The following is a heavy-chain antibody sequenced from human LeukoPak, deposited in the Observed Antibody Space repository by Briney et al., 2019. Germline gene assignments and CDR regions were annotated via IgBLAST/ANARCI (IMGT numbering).Heavy chain of an antibody. CDR3: ARLKYYDSSGYPRY. V-gene: IGHV5-51*01. J-gene: IGHJ4*02. CDR1: GYSFTNYW. D-gene: IGHD3-22*01. CDR2: IYPGDSDT. Sequence: GESLKISCKASGYSFTNYWIGWVRQVPGKGLEWMGIIYPGDSDTRYSPSFQGQVTISADKSISTAYLQWSSLKASDTAMYYCARLKYYDSSGYPRYWGQGTLVTVSS.